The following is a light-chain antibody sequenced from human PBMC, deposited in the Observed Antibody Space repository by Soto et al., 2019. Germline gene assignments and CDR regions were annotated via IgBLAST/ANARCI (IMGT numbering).Light chain of an antibody. CDR1: QTVSSSH. V-gene: IGKV3-20*01. CDR3: QRYNNWPLEFS. J-gene: IGKJ3*01. Sequence: EVVLTQSPGTLSLSPGERATLSCRASQTVSSSHLAWYQQKPGQAPRLLIYGASDRGTDVPERFSGSGSGADFTLTISSLQSEDFAVYYCQRYNNWPLEFSFGPGTRVDVK. CDR2: GAS.